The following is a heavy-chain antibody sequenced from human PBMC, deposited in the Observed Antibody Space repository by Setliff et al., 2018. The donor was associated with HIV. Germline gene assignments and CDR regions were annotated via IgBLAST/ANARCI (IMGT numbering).Heavy chain of an antibody. V-gene: IGHV3-7*01. CDR1: GFTFTSYW. CDR3: TRKLAPGHGMDV. Sequence: GGSLRLSCAASGFTFTSYWMIWVRRAPGKGLEWVANINQDGSEKNYVDSVKGRFTISRDNAKNSLYLQMDSLRVEDTTVYYCTRKLAPGHGMDVWGQGTTVTVSS. CDR2: INQDGSEK. J-gene: IGHJ6*02. D-gene: IGHD3-3*02.